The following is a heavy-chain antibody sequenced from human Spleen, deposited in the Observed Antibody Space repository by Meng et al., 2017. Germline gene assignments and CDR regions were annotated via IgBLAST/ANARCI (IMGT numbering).Heavy chain of an antibody. J-gene: IGHJ4*02. V-gene: IGHV1-8*02. CDR1: GGIFSNYV. CDR2: MNPNSGNT. D-gene: IGHD3-22*01. CDR3: ARARRYYYDSSGYRVREYFDY. Sequence: ASVKVSCKALGGIFSNYVIGWVRQAPGQGLEWMGWMNPNSGNTGYAQEFQGRVTMTRNTSISTAYMELSSLRSEDTAVYYCARARRYYYDSSGYRVREYFDYWGQGTLVTVSS.